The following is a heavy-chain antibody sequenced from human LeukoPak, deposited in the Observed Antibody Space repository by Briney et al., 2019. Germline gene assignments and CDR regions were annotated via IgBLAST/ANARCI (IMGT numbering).Heavy chain of an antibody. D-gene: IGHD6-19*01. CDR2: IYYSGST. CDR3: ARYGFRYSSGWYWFDY. V-gene: IGHV4-61*05. J-gene: IGHJ4*02. CDR1: GGSISSSSYY. Sequence: PSETLSLTCSVSGGSISSSSYYWGWIRQPPGKGLEWIGYIYYSGSTNYNPSLKSRVTISVDTSKNQFSLKLSSVTAADTAVYYCARYGFRYSSGWYWFDYWGQGTLVTVSS.